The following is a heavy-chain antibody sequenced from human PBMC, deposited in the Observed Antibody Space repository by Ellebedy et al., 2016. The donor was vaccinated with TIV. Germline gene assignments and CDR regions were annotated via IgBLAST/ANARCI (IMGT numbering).Heavy chain of an antibody. V-gene: IGHV4-34*01. J-gene: IGHJ6*03. D-gene: IGHD3-3*01. CDR3: ARAPSEGLYYYYMDV. CDR2: INHSGST. CDR1: GGSFSGYY. Sequence: SETLSLXXAVYGGSFSGYYWTWIRQPPGKGLEWIGEINHSGSTNYNPSLKSRVTMSVDTSKNQFSLKLSSVTAADTAVYYCARAPSEGLYYYYMDVWGKGTTVTVSS.